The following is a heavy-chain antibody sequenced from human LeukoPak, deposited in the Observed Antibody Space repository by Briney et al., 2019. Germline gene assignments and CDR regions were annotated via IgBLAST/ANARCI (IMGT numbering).Heavy chain of an antibody. V-gene: IGHV3-53*01. CDR2: IYSGGST. CDR1: GFTVSSNY. D-gene: IGHD3-22*01. Sequence: GGFLRLSCAASGFTVSSNYMSWVRQAPGKGLEWVSVIYSGGSTYYADSVKGRFTISRDNSKNMLYLQMNSLRAEDTAVYYCAREMGPYDSSGYYFDYWGQGTLVTVSS. CDR3: AREMGPYDSSGYYFDY. J-gene: IGHJ4*02.